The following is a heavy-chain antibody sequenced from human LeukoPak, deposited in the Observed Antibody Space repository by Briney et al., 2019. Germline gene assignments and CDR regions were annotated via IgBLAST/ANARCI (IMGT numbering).Heavy chain of an antibody. CDR2: ISYDGSNK. D-gene: IGHD5-18*01. CDR3: ARDPGYSYGYPHYYYYMDV. CDR1: GFPFSSYG. V-gene: IGHV3-30*03. Sequence: PGGSLRLSCAASGFPFSSYGMHWVRQAPGKGLEWVAVISYDGSNKYYADSVKGRFTISRDNSKNTLYLQMNSLRAEDTAVYYCARDPGYSYGYPHYYYYMDVWGKGTTVTVSS. J-gene: IGHJ6*03.